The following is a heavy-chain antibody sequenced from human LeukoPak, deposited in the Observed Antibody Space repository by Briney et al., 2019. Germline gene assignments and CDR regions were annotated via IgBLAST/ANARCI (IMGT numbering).Heavy chain of an antibody. D-gene: IGHD3-9*01. CDR2: ISAYNGNT. CDR3: ARDNDILTGSNWFDP. Sequence: ASVKVSCKASGYTFTSYGISWVRQAPGQGPEWMGWISAYNGNTNYAQKLQGRVTMTTDTSTSTAYMELRSLRSDDTAVYYCARDNDILTGSNWFDPWGQGTLVTVSS. J-gene: IGHJ5*02. CDR1: GYTFTSYG. V-gene: IGHV1-18*01.